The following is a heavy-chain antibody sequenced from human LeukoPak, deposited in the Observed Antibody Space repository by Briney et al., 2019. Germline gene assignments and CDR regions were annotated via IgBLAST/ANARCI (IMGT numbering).Heavy chain of an antibody. CDR2: MYPGDSDT. CDR3: AASTYGSGSYVGFDS. D-gene: IGHD3-10*01. V-gene: IGHV5-51*01. J-gene: IGHJ4*02. CDR1: GYSFTNYW. Sequence: GESLKISCKGSGYSFTNYWIGWVRQMPGKGLEWMGIMYPGDSDTRYSPSFQGQVTISADKSVSTTYLRWSSLKASDTAMYYCAASTYGSGSYVGFDSWGQGTLVSVSS.